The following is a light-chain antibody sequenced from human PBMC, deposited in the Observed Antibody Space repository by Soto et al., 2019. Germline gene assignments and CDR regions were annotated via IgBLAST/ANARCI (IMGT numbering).Light chain of an antibody. CDR3: QQYNSFWT. Sequence: DIQMTQSPSTLSASVGDRVTITCRASQSISSWLAWYQQKPGKAHTLLIYKASSLESGVPSRFSGSGSGTEFTLTISSLQPDDFATYYCQQYNSFWTFGQGTKVEIK. CDR1: QSISSW. J-gene: IGKJ1*01. V-gene: IGKV1-5*03. CDR2: KAS.